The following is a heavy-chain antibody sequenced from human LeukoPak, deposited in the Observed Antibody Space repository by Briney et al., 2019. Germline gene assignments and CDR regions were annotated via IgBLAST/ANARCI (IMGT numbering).Heavy chain of an antibody. CDR3: ARGRGVAVTGTIDY. V-gene: IGHV1-2*02. J-gene: IGHJ4*02. CDR1: GYTFTGYY. D-gene: IGHD6-19*01. CDR2: INPNSGGT. Sequence: ASVKVSCKTSGYTFTGYYMHWVRQAPGQGLEWMGWINPNSGGTNYAQKFQGRVTMTRDTSISTAYMELSRLRSDDTAVYYCARGRGVAVTGTIDYWGQGTLVTVPP.